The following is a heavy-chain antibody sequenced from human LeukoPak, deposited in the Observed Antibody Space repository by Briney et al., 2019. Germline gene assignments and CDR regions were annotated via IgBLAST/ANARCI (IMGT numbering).Heavy chain of an antibody. CDR2: INPNSGGT. CDR3: ARGVYVDTAMAYDY. Sequence: ASVKVSCKASGYTFTGYYMHWVRQAPGQGLEWMGWINPNSGGTNYAQKFQGRVTMTRDTSISTAYMELSSLRSEDTAVYYCARGVYVDTAMAYDYWGQGTLVTVSS. D-gene: IGHD5-18*01. V-gene: IGHV1-2*02. J-gene: IGHJ4*02. CDR1: GYTFTGYY.